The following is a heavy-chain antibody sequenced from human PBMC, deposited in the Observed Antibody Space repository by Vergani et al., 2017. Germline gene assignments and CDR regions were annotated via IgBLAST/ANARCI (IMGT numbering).Heavy chain of an antibody. CDR2: ISYDGINK. D-gene: IGHD4-17*01. J-gene: IGHJ4*02. CDR3: ARDGKWYGAYLGGDY. CDR1: GVTFSSYA. Sequence: QVQLVESGGGVVKPGRSLRVSCEASGVTFSSYAMHWVRQAPGKGLEWVAVISYDGINKYYADSVKGRFTISRDNSKNTMYLQMNSMRAEDTAVYYCARDGKWYGAYLGGDYWGQGTLVTVSS. V-gene: IGHV3-30-3*01.